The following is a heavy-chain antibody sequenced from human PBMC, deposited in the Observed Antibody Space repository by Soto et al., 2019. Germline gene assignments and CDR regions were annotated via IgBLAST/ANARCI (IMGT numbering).Heavy chain of an antibody. CDR2: MNSNSGNT. Sequence: QVQLVQSGAEVKKPGASVKVSCKTSGDSFTSYDINWVRQAPGQGLEWLGRMNSNSGNTGYSDNFQGRVSMTRDTSISTAYLELTNPRSDDTAVYYCARGLISRGLVATHWGQGTPVTVSS. CDR1: GDSFTSYD. D-gene: IGHD3-10*01. CDR3: ARGLISRGLVATH. V-gene: IGHV1-8*01. J-gene: IGHJ4*02.